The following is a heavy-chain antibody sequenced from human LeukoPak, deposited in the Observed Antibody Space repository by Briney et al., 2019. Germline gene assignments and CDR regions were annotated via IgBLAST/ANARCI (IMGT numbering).Heavy chain of an antibody. CDR1: GGSISSYY. CDR2: IYYSGST. Sequence: PSETLSLTCTVSGGSISSYYWSWIRQPPGKGLEWIGYIYYSGSTNYNPSLKSRVTISVDTSKNQFSLKLSSVTAADTAVYYCARHYGNTAMVTPLDYWGQGTLVIVSS. J-gene: IGHJ4*02. D-gene: IGHD5-18*01. V-gene: IGHV4-59*08. CDR3: ARHYGNTAMVTPLDY.